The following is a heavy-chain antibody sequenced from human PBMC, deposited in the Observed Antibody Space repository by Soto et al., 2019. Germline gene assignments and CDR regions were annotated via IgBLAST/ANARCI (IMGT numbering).Heavy chain of an antibody. D-gene: IGHD3-3*01. J-gene: IGHJ4*02. CDR3: ARGQYYDFWSGYYTPNFDY. CDR1: GYTFTSYD. CDR2: MNPNSGNT. V-gene: IGHV1-8*01. Sequence: AASVKVSCKASGYTFTSYDINWVRQATGQGLEWMGWMNPNSGNTGYAQKFQGRVTMTRNTSISTAYMELSSLRSEDTAVYYCARGQYYDFWSGYYTPNFDYWGQGTLVTVPS.